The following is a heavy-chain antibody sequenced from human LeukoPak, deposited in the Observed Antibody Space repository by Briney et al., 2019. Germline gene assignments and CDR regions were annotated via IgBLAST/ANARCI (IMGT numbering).Heavy chain of an antibody. V-gene: IGHV4-61*09. D-gene: IGHD5-18*01. CDR2: IYTSGST. Sequence: SQTLSLTCTVSGGSISSGSYYWSWIRQPAGKGLEWIGHIYTSGSTNYKPSLKSRVTISVDTSKNQFSLKLSSVTAADTAVYYCARGGGYSYGYITKPFDYWGQGTLVTVSS. CDR3: ARGGGYSYGYITKPFDY. J-gene: IGHJ4*02. CDR1: GGSISSGSYY.